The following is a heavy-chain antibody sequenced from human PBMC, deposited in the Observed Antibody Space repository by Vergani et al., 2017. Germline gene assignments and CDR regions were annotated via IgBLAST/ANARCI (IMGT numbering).Heavy chain of an antibody. CDR1: GFTFNIYA. Sequence: EVRLLESGGGLVQPGGSLRLSCAASGFTFNIYAMSWVRQAPGKGLEWVSTITYNGGRTYYADSVTGRFTISRDNSKNTLFLQLKTLRAEDTGVYYCARTLGYCSGDSCYSGIPGVDYYYGLDVWGQGTTVTVSS. D-gene: IGHD2-15*01. CDR2: ITYNGGRT. CDR3: ARTLGYCSGDSCYSGIPGVDYYYGLDV. V-gene: IGHV3-23*01. J-gene: IGHJ6*02.